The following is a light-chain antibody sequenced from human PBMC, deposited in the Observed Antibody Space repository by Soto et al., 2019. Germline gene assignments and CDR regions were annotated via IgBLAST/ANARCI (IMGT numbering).Light chain of an antibody. CDR1: QSISSY. Sequence: IQMTQSPSSLSASVGDRVTITCRTSQSISSYLNWFQQKPGRAPKLLIYAASRLQSGVPSRFSGSGSETDFTLTISSLQPEDIATYYYQQSYSTPRTFGQGTKVEIK. CDR3: QQSYSTPRT. V-gene: IGKV1-39*01. CDR2: AAS. J-gene: IGKJ1*01.